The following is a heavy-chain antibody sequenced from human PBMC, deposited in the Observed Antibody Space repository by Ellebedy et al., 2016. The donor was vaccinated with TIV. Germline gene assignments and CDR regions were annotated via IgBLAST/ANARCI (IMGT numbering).Heavy chain of an antibody. Sequence: GESLKISCAASGFTFSNFWMNWVRQAPGRGLEWVANIKQDGGETYYVDSVKSRFTISRDNAKRSLYLQMSSPRAEDTAVYYCAKEPKVHAGPWYFDLWGRGTLVTVSS. CDR3: AKEPKVHAGPWYFDL. CDR1: GFTFSNFW. D-gene: IGHD1-1*01. V-gene: IGHV3-7*01. J-gene: IGHJ2*01. CDR2: IKQDGGET.